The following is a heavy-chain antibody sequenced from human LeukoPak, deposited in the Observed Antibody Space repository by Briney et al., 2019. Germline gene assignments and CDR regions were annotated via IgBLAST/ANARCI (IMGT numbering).Heavy chain of an antibody. Sequence: GGSLRLSCAASGFTFRTYWMHWVRQAPGKGLLWVSRINTDGSGTIYADSVKGRFTISRDDANNTLYLQMDSLRAEDTALYYCARAKPGGNWFDPWGQGTLVTVSS. CDR1: GFTFRTYW. V-gene: IGHV3-74*01. CDR2: INTDGSGT. D-gene: IGHD3-16*01. J-gene: IGHJ5*02. CDR3: ARAKPGGNWFDP.